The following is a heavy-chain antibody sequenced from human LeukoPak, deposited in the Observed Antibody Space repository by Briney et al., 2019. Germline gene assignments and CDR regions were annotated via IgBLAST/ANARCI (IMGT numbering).Heavy chain of an antibody. J-gene: IGHJ6*02. CDR3: AKDVGAGIEGAGHSIYFDYYGMDV. D-gene: IGHD6-13*01. V-gene: IGHV3-9*01. CDR1: GFTFYDYG. CDR2: LSWDSGSI. Sequence: PGGSLTLSCAASGFTFYDYGMHWLPQAPGKGLEWVSGLSWDSGSIAYAHSVKGTFTISRDNAKNSLYLQMNTMRAEDTDLYYCAKDVGAGIEGAGHSIYFDYYGMDVWGQGTTVTVSS.